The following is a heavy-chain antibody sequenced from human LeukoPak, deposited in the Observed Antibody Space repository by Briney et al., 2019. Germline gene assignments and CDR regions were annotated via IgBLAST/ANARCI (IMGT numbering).Heavy chain of an antibody. D-gene: IGHD2-2*01. V-gene: IGHV3-30*04. CDR3: AREEYCSSTSCIDAFDS. Sequence: PGGSLRLSCAASGFTFTSYSMHWVRQAPGKGLEWVAFISYDGSIKYYADSVKGRFTISRDNSKNTLYLQMNSLRAEDTAVYYCAREEYCSSTSCIDAFDSWGQGTIVTVSS. CDR2: ISYDGSIK. CDR1: GFTFTSYS. J-gene: IGHJ3*02.